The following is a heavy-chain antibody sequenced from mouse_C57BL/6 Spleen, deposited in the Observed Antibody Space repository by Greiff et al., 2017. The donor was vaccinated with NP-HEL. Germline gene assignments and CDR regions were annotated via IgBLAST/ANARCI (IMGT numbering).Heavy chain of an antibody. D-gene: IGHD1-1*01. CDR3: ARSQIYYYGSSYVSLYAMDY. Sequence: VQVVESGPGLVAPSQSLSITCTVSGFSLTSYGVDWVRQSPGKGLEWLGVIWGVGSTNYNSALKSRLSISKDNSKSQVFLKMNSLQTDDTAMYYCARSQIYYYGSSYVSLYAMDYWGQGTSVTVSS. J-gene: IGHJ4*01. V-gene: IGHV2-6*01. CDR1: GFSLTSYG. CDR2: IWGVGST.